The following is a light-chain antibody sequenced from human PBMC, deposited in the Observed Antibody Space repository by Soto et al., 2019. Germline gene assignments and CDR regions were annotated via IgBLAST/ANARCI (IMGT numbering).Light chain of an antibody. CDR2: KAS. CDR1: QTISSW. Sequence: DIQMTQSPSTLSGSVGDRVTITCRASQTISSWLAWYQQKPGKAPKLLIYKASTLKSGVPSRFSGSGSGTEFTLTISNLQPEDFATYFCQQANSFPLTFGGGTKVDIK. CDR3: QQANSFPLT. V-gene: IGKV1-5*03. J-gene: IGKJ4*01.